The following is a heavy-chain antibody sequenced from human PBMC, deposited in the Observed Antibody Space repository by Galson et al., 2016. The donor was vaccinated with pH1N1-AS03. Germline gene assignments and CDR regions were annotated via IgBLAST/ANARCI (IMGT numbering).Heavy chain of an antibody. J-gene: IGHJ6*02. D-gene: IGHD2-2*01. V-gene: IGHV1-8*01. CDR1: RYTFTSYD. CDR3: ASRCSSTSCLYYYYGMDV. Sequence: SVKVSCKASRYTFTSYDINWVRQATGQGLEWMGWMNPNSGNTGYAQKFQGRVTMTRNTSISTAYMELSSLRSEDTAVYYCASRCSSTSCLYYYYGMDVWGQGTTVTVSS. CDR2: MNPNSGNT.